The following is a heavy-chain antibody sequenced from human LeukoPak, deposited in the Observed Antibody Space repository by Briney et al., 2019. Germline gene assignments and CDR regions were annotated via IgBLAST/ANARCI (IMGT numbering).Heavy chain of an antibody. Sequence: SETLSLTCAVYGGSFSRYHWSWIRQPPGKGLEWIGEINDSGSFSYNPSLESRVTISVDTSKNQFSLRLTSVTAADTALYYCAGSRYCSGGTCYATFDYWGQGTLVTVSS. CDR3: AGSRYCSGGTCYATFDY. J-gene: IGHJ4*02. CDR2: INDSGSF. V-gene: IGHV4-34*01. D-gene: IGHD2-15*01. CDR1: GGSFSRYH.